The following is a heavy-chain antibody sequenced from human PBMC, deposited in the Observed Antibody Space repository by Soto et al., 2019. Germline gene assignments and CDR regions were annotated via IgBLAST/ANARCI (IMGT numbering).Heavy chain of an antibody. J-gene: IGHJ4*02. CDR2: MNPNSGNT. Sequence: ASVKVSCKASGYTFTSYDINWVRQATGQGLEWMGWMNPNSGNTGYAQKFQGRVTMTRNTSINTAYMELSSLRSEDTAVYYCAREGGYSSSWSPPQDDYWGQGTMATVYS. CDR3: AREGGYSSSWSPPQDDY. CDR1: GYTFTSYD. V-gene: IGHV1-8*01. D-gene: IGHD6-13*01.